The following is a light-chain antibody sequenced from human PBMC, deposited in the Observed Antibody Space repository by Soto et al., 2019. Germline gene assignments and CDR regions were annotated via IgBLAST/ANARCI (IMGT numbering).Light chain of an antibody. CDR3: SSYAGSNNPLYV. V-gene: IGLV2-8*01. CDR1: SSDVGGYNY. Sequence: QSVLTQPPSASGSPGQSVTISCTGTSSDVGGYNYVSWYQQHPGKAPKLMIYEVSKRPSGVPDRFSGSKSGNTASLTVSGLQAEDGADYYCSSYAGSNNPLYVFGTGTKVTVL. CDR2: EVS. J-gene: IGLJ1*01.